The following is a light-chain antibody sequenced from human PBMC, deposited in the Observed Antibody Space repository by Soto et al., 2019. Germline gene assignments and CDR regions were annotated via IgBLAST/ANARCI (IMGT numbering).Light chain of an antibody. CDR2: SAS. J-gene: IGKJ5*01. Sequence: IQMTQSPSSLSASVGARVTITCRASQDINKYLAWYQQRPWTVPNLLIYSASTLKSGVPSRFSGSRSGTDFTLTISSPQPEAVATYYCQKYSGLPVTFGQGTRLEIK. CDR3: QKYSGLPVT. V-gene: IGKV1-27*01. CDR1: QDINKY.